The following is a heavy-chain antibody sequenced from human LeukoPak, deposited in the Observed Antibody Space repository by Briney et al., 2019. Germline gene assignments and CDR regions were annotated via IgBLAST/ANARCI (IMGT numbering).Heavy chain of an antibody. CDR1: DYSISSGFY. J-gene: IGHJ4*01. V-gene: IGHV4-61*01. D-gene: IGHD6-13*01. CDR2: IYYSGST. CDR3: ARSRIAAAGTPFSL. Sequence: PSETLSLTCTVSDYSISSGFYWGWIRQPPGKGLEWIGYIYYSGSTNYNPSLKSRVTISVDTSKNQFSLKLSSVTAADTAVYYCARSRIAAAGTPFSLWGQGTLVTVSS.